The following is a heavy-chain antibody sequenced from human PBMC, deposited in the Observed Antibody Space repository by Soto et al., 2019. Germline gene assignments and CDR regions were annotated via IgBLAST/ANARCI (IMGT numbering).Heavy chain of an antibody. J-gene: IGHJ6*02. CDR2: IGGSGGST. CDR1: GFTCSSYA. CDR3: AKDPYYYDTSEMDV. Sequence: PGGSLRLSCAASGFTCSSYAMSWVRQAPGKGLEWVSAIGGSGGSTYYADSVKGRFTISRDNSKNTLFLQMNSLRAEDTAVYYCAKDPYYYDTSEMDVWGQGTTVTVSS. V-gene: IGHV3-23*01. D-gene: IGHD3-22*01.